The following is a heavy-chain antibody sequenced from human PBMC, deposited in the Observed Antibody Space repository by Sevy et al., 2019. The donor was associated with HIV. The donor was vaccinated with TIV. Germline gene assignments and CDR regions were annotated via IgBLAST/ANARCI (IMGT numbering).Heavy chain of an antibody. J-gene: IGHJ5*02. Sequence: ASVKVSCKASGGTFSSYAISWVRQAPGQGLEWMGGIIPIFGTANYAQKFQGRVTITADESTSTAYMELSSLRSEDTXXXXXXXXXXXRGSLDPWGQGTLVTVSS. CDR3: XXXXXXRGSLDP. CDR2: IIPIFGTA. V-gene: IGHV1-69*13. D-gene: IGHD3-10*01. CDR1: GGTFSSYA.